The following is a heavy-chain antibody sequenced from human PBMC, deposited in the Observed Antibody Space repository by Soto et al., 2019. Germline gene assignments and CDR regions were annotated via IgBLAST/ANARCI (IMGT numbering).Heavy chain of an antibody. CDR1: GDTLGTLS. J-gene: IGHJ3*02. CDR2: IIPMLGIA. V-gene: IGHV1-69*02. Sequence: QVQLVQSGAEVKRPGSSVRVSCKTSGDTLGTLSIAWVRQAPGQGLEWMGRIIPMLGIANYPQKFQGRVTINADESTGTGYMELRSLTSEDTAIYFCARGVPFHIWGQGTMVTVSS. D-gene: IGHD2-8*01. CDR3: ARGVPFHI.